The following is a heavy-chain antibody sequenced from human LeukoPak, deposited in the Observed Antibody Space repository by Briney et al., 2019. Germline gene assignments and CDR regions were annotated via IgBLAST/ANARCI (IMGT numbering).Heavy chain of an antibody. V-gene: IGHV3-23*01. Sequence: GWSLRLSCAASGFTFSTFAMIWVRQPPGKGLEWVSSIFPRGGEIHYADSVKGRFTIFRDNSKSTLTLQMNSLRAEDTAVYYCAELGITMIGGVWGKGTTVTISS. D-gene: IGHD3-10*02. J-gene: IGHJ6*04. CDR2: IFPRGGEI. CDR1: GFTFSTFA. CDR3: AELGITMIGGV.